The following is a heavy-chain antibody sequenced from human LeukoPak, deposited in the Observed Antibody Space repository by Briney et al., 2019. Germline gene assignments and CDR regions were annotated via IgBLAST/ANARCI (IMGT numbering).Heavy chain of an antibody. D-gene: IGHD3-10*01. CDR1: GFTFSNYA. V-gene: IGHV3-23*01. Sequence: PGGSLRLSCAASGFTFSNYALSWVRQAPGKGLEWVSAISGTGGSTYYADSVKGRFTISRDNSKNTLYLQMNSLRAEDTAVYYCAKDPISMIRADTYFGYWGQGTLVTVSS. J-gene: IGHJ4*02. CDR3: AKDPISMIRADTYFGY. CDR2: ISGTGGST.